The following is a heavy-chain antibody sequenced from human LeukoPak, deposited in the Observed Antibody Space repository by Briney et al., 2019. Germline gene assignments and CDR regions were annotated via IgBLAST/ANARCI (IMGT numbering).Heavy chain of an antibody. CDR3: ARELPRRAFDY. CDR1: GYSISSGYY. J-gene: IGHJ4*02. CDR2: IYHSGST. Sequence: SETLSLTCTVSGYSISSGYYWGWIRQPPGKGLEWIGSIYHSGSTYYNPSLKSRVTISVDTSKNQFSLKLSSVTAADTAVYYCARELPRRAFDYWGQGTLVTISS. V-gene: IGHV4-38-2*02.